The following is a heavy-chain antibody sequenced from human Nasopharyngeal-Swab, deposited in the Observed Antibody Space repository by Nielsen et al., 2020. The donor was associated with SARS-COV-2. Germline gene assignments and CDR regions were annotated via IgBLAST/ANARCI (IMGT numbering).Heavy chain of an antibody. Sequence: SVKVSCKASGGTFRTYAISWVRQAPGQGLEWIGGIIPIFGTANYAQKFQGRVTITADSSPSTAYMELSSLRSEDTAVYYCARGVVSGSYGSLTDAFEIWGQGTMVTVSS. J-gene: IGHJ3*02. D-gene: IGHD1-26*01. V-gene: IGHV1-69*06. CDR1: GGTFRTYA. CDR2: IIPIFGTA. CDR3: ARGVVSGSYGSLTDAFEI.